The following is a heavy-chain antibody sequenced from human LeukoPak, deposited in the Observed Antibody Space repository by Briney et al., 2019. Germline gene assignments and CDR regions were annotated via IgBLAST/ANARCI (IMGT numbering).Heavy chain of an antibody. Sequence: PSETLSLTCSVSSGSISFHYWSWIRQPPGKGLEWLGFIYYSGTTRYNPPLRGRVTMSADTSKNHFSLKLTSVTAADTAVYYCARLLNNDRSGDPDTFDIWGQGTMVTVSS. CDR3: ARLLNNDRSGDPDTFDI. J-gene: IGHJ3*02. D-gene: IGHD3-22*01. V-gene: IGHV4-59*11. CDR2: IYYSGTT. CDR1: SGSISFHY.